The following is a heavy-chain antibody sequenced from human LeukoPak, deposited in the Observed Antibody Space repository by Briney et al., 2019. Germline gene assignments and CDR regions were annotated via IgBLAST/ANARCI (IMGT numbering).Heavy chain of an antibody. J-gene: IGHJ4*02. CDR1: GGSISSYY. V-gene: IGHV4-4*07. CDR3: AREGSMTARPFVSIDY. D-gene: IGHD6-6*01. Sequence: SETLSLTCTVSGGSISSYYWSWVRQPAGKGLEWIGRIHTSGSVDYNPSLKSRVTMSVDTSKKQFSLTLSSVTAADTAMYYCAREGSMTARPFVSIDYWGQGTLVTVSS. CDR2: IHTSGSV.